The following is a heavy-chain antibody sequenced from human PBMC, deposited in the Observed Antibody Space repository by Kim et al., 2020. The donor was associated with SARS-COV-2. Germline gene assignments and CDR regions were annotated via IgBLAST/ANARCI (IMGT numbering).Heavy chain of an antibody. CDR2: INHSGST. Sequence: SETLSLTCAVYGGSFSGYYWSWIRQPPGKGLEWIGEINHSGSTNYNPSLKSRVTISVDTSKNQFSLKLSSVTAADTAVYYCARGRGYCSGGSCYSFPRWGQGTLVTVSS. D-gene: IGHD2-15*01. J-gene: IGHJ4*02. CDR1: GGSFSGYY. V-gene: IGHV4-34*01. CDR3: ARGRGYCSGGSCYSFPR.